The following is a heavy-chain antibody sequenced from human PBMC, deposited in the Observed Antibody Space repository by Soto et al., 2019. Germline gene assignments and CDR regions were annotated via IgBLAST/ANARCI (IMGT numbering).Heavy chain of an antibody. J-gene: IGHJ4*02. V-gene: IGHV4-31*03. D-gene: IGHD6-13*01. CDR1: GGSISSGGYY. CDR2: IYYSGST. CDR3: ARAGGSSWQTYYFDY. Sequence: SETLSLTCTVSGGSISSGGYYWSWIRQHPGKGLEWIGYIYYSGSTYYNPSLKSRVTISVDTSKNQFSLKLSSVTAADTAVYYCARAGGSSWQTYYFDYWGQGTLVTVSS.